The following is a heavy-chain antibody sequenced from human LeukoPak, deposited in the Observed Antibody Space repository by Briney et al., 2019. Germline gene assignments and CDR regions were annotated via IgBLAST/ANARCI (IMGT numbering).Heavy chain of an antibody. CDR2: ISGNGGNT. D-gene: IGHD3-3*01. V-gene: IGHV3-23*01. Sequence: PGGSLRLSCAASGFTFSSYAMSWVRQAPGKGLEWVSGISGNGGNTYYADSVKGRFTISRDNSKNTLFLQMNSLRAEDTAVYYCAKAYYDSWTGYYTTYYFDYWGQGTLVTVSS. CDR3: AKAYYDSWTGYYTTYYFDY. J-gene: IGHJ4*02. CDR1: GFTFSSYA.